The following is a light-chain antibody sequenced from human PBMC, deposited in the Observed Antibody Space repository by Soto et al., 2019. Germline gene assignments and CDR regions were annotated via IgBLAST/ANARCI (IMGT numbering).Light chain of an antibody. V-gene: IGKV3-20*01. Sequence: TQSVSPVEGATLSCRASQRISSYLAWYQQKPGQAPRLLIYDASSRATGIPARFSGSGSGTDFTLTISRLEPEDFAVYYCQQYDSSPLTFGRGTKV. CDR2: DAS. J-gene: IGKJ4*01. CDR3: QQYDSSPLT. CDR1: QRISSY.